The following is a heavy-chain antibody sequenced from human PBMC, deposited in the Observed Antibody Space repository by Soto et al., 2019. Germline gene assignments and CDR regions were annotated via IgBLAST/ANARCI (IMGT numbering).Heavy chain of an antibody. CDR2: ISAYNGNT. Sequence: QVQLVQSGAEVKKPGASVKVSCKASGYTFTSYGISWVRQAPGQGLEWMGWISAYNGNTNYAQKLQGRVTMTTDTSTSTADMELRSLRSDDTAVYYCASISLVPAATEAYYWGQGTLVTVSS. V-gene: IGHV1-18*01. J-gene: IGHJ4*02. D-gene: IGHD2-2*01. CDR1: GYTFTSYG. CDR3: ASISLVPAATEAYY.